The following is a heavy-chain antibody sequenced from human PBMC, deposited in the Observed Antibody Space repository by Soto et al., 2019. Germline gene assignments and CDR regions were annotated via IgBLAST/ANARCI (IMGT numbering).Heavy chain of an antibody. CDR3: ARVGANFGDPGFHYYYMDV. Sequence: GGSLRLSCEASGFTLSSYWMCWVRQAPGKGLEWVGNINQDGSGKNYVDSVKGRFTISRDNAKNSLHLQMDSLRVEDTALYYCARVGANFGDPGFHYYYMDVWGEGTTVTVSS. V-gene: IGHV3-7*01. CDR2: INQDGSGK. CDR1: GFTLSSYW. J-gene: IGHJ6*03. D-gene: IGHD3-10*01.